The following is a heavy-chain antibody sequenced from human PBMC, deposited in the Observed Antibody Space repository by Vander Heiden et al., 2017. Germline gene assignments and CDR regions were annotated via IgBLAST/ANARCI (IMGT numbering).Heavy chain of an antibody. V-gene: IGHV3-23*01. J-gene: IGHJ4*02. D-gene: IGHD3-22*01. Sequence: EVQLLESGGGLVQPGGSLRLSCAASGFPFSRYAMSWVRQAPGKGLEWVSAISGSGGSTYYADSVKGRFTISRDNSKNTLYLQMNSLRAEDTAVYYCAKDSLPTYYYDSSAEVDYWGQGTLVTVSS. CDR3: AKDSLPTYYYDSSAEVDY. CDR1: GFPFSRYA. CDR2: ISGSGGST.